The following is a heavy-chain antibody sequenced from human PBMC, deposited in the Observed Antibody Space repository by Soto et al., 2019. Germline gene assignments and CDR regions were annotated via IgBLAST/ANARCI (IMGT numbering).Heavy chain of an antibody. D-gene: IGHD1-26*01. CDR1: GGTFSSYS. CDR3: ARDGGRHSGGIDY. Sequence: QVQLVQSGAEVKKPGSSVKVSCKASGGTFSSYSINWVRQAPGQGLEWMGEIIPIFGTANYAQKFQGRVTITADESTSTDYMELSNLRSEDTAVYYCARDGGRHSGGIDYWGQGTLVTVAS. J-gene: IGHJ4*02. CDR2: IIPIFGTA. V-gene: IGHV1-69*01.